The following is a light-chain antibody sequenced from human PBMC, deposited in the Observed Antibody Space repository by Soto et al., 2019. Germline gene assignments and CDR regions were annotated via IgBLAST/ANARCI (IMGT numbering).Light chain of an antibody. CDR3: QQYRSYPWT. CDR1: QSVSAW. CDR2: KAS. Sequence: DIPMTQSPSTLSASEGDRVTITCRASQSVSAWLAWYQQKPGKAPKLLIYKASTLESGVPSRFSGSGYGAEFTLTISSLQPDDLATYYCQQYRSYPWTFDQGTKVEIK. V-gene: IGKV1-5*03. J-gene: IGKJ1*01.